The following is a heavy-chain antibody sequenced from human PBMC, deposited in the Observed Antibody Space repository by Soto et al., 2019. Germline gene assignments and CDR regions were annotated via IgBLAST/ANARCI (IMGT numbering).Heavy chain of an antibody. Sequence: QLQLQESGPGLVMHSETLSLTCTVSGGSITSSNYWGWIRQPPGKGLEWIGSIHYSGSTYYNSSLKSRVTISVDTSRNQFSLKLTSVTAADTAVYYGATLPHYGDPKAGFWGQGTLVTVSS. CDR3: ATLPHYGDPKAGF. D-gene: IGHD4-17*01. V-gene: IGHV4-39*01. J-gene: IGHJ4*02. CDR1: GGSITSSNY. CDR2: IHYSGST.